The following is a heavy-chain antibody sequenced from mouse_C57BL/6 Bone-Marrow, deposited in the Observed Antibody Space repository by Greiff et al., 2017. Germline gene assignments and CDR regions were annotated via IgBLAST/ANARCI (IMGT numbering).Heavy chain of an antibody. CDR3: ARDSTVPAWFAY. V-gene: IGHV5-4*03. D-gene: IGHD1-1*01. CDR1: GFTFSSYA. J-gene: IGHJ3*01. CDR2: ISDGGSYT. Sequence: EVNLVESGGGLVKPGGSLKLSCAASGFTFSSYAMSWVRQTPEKRLEWVATISDGGSYTYYPDNVKGRFTISRDNAKNNLYLQMSHLKSEDTAMYYCARDSTVPAWFAYWGQGTLVTVSA.